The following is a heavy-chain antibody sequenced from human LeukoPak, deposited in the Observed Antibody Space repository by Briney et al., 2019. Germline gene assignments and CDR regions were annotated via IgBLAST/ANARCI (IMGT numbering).Heavy chain of an antibody. V-gene: IGHV3-48*04. CDR1: GFTFSSYS. Sequence: GGSLRLSCAASGFTFSSYSMNWVRQAPGKGLEWVSYISSSSSTIYYADSVKGRFTISRDNAKNSLYLQMNSLRAEDTAVYYCARDYGGSYLDYWGQGTLVTVSS. J-gene: IGHJ4*02. CDR3: ARDYGGSYLDY. CDR2: ISSSSSTI. D-gene: IGHD4-23*01.